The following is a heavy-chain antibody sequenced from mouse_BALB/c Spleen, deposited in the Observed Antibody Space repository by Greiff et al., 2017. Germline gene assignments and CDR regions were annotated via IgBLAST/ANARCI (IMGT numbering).Heavy chain of an antibody. D-gene: IGHD2-14*01. V-gene: IGHV2-6-7*01. J-gene: IGHJ4*01. Sequence: VQLQQSGPGLVAPSQSLSITCTVSGFSLTGYGVNWVRQPPGKGLEWLGMIWGDGSTDYNSALKSRLSISKDNSKSQVFLKMNSLQTDDTATYYCAKLYYRYDLYAMDYWGQGTSVTVSS. CDR2: IWGDGST. CDR1: GFSLTGYG. CDR3: AKLYYRYDLYAMDY.